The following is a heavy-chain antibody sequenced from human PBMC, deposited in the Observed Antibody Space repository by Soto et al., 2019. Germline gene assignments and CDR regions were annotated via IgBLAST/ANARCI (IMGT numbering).Heavy chain of an antibody. CDR1: GYTFTSYA. V-gene: IGHV1-3*01. CDR3: ARGGEMDYCYGMDV. CDR2: INAGNGNT. Sequence: ASVKVSCKASGYTFTSYAMHWVRQAPGQRLEWMGWINAGNGNTKYSQKFQGRVTITRDTSASTAYMELSSLRSEDTAVYYCARGGEMDYCYGMDVWGQGTTVTVS. J-gene: IGHJ6*02.